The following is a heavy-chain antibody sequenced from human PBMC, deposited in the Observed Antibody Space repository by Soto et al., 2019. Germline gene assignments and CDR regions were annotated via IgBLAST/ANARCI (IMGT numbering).Heavy chain of an antibody. CDR2: VSGSGGSS. CDR3: AKDWGRIAVAGWTD. V-gene: IGHV3-23*01. D-gene: IGHD6-19*01. J-gene: IGHJ4*02. Sequence: EVQLLESGGGLVQPGGSLRLSCTASGFTFSNYAMSWVRQAPGKGLEWLSGVSGSGGSSFHANSVKGRFTISRDNSKSTLYLELNSLRAEDTAVYYCAKDWGRIAVAGWTDWGPGTLVTVSS. CDR1: GFTFSNYA.